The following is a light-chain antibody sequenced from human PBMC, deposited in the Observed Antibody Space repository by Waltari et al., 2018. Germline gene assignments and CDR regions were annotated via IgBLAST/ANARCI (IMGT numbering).Light chain of an antibody. V-gene: IGKV1-27*01. CDR2: AAS. CDR3: QQDYSSPFT. Sequence: DIQMTQPPSSLSASVGDRVTVTCRASQGINRELSWYQQKSGKAHTLLIYAASSLQTGISSRFSGRGAGTDFTLTISSLQPEDVATYYCQQDYSSPFTFGPGTKLEVK. CDR1: QGINRE. J-gene: IGKJ3*01.